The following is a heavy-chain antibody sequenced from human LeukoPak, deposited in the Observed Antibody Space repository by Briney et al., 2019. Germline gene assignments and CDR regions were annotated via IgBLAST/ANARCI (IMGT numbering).Heavy chain of an antibody. V-gene: IGHV1-8*01. CDR1: GYTFAKYD. CDR3: ARGSYYFDF. Sequence: ASVKVSCKASGYTFAKYDINWVRQATGQGLEWMGWVNFNSGKTAYAQKFQGRVTMTRDTTISTAYMELRGLKSEDTAVYYCARGSYYFDFWGQGSLVTVSS. J-gene: IGHJ4*02. CDR2: VNFNSGKT.